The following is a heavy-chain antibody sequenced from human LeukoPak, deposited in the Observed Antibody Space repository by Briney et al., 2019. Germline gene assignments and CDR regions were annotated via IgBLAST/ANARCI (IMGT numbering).Heavy chain of an antibody. CDR3: TRDSGADRRYFDL. J-gene: IGHJ2*01. CDR1: GFTYNSYL. Sequence: GGSLRLSCAASGFTYNSYLMSWVRQAPGKGLVWVSRIDGDGATTSYEDSVKGRFTISRDNANNMVYLEMNSLRVEDTAVYYCTRDSGADRRYFDLWGRGTLVTVSS. CDR2: IDGDGATT. D-gene: IGHD7-27*01. V-gene: IGHV3-74*01.